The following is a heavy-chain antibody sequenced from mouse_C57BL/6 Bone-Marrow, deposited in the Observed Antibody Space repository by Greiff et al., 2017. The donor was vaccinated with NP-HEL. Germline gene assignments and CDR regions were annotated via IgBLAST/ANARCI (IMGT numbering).Heavy chain of an antibody. Sequence: EVQLQESGAELVRPGASVKLSCTASGFNIKDDYMHWVKQRPEQGLEWIGWIDPENGDTEYASKFQGKATITADISSNTAYLQLSSLTSEDTAVYYCTTGYPDWYFDVWGTGTTVTVSS. V-gene: IGHV14-4*01. J-gene: IGHJ1*03. CDR3: TTGYPDWYFDV. CDR2: IDPENGDT. D-gene: IGHD2-2*01. CDR1: GFNIKDDY.